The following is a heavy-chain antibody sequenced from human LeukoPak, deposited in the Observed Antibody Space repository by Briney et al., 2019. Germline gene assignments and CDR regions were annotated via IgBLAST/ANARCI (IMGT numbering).Heavy chain of an antibody. CDR3: ARDGVNYYDSSGYYGVFDY. CDR2: ISYDGSNK. D-gene: IGHD3-22*01. Sequence: GGSLRLSCAASGFTFSSYAMHWVRQAPGKGLEWVAVISYDGSNKYYADSVKGRFTISRDNSKNTLYLQMSSLRAEDTAVYYCARDGVNYYDSSGYYGVFDYWGQGTLVTVSS. CDR1: GFTFSSYA. V-gene: IGHV3-30-3*01. J-gene: IGHJ4*02.